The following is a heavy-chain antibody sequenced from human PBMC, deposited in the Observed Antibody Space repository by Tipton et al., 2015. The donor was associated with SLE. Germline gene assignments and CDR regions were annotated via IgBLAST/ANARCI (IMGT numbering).Heavy chain of an antibody. CDR3: VGQVGSHWFWALDP. D-gene: IGHD3-10*01. V-gene: IGHV4-4*07. Sequence: GLVKPSQTLSLTCTVSGGSISFDYWSWIRQSAGRGLEWIGRIYSSGDRDYNPSLRSRVTMSIDASQNRVSLRLTSVTAADSAVYYCVGQVGSHWFWALDPWGQGTLVTVSS. CDR1: GGSISFDY. CDR2: IYSSGDR. J-gene: IGHJ5*02.